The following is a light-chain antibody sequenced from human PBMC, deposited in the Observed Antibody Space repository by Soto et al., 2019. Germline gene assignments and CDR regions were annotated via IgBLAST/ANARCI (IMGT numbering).Light chain of an antibody. CDR1: ESVSNN. CDR2: GAS. V-gene: IGKV3-15*01. Sequence: EIVLKQSPATLSVSPGERATLSCRAGESVSNNLACYQQKPGQAPRLLIYGASTRATGIPARFSGSGSETEFTLTISSLQSEDFGVYYCQQYNNWPITFGQGTRLEIK. J-gene: IGKJ5*01. CDR3: QQYNNWPIT.